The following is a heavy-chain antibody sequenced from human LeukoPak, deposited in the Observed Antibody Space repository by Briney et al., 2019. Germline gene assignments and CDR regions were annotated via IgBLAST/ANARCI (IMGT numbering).Heavy chain of an antibody. CDR2: IYYSGST. CDR3: ANLYDYVWGSYRSSY. Sequence: SETLSLTCTVSGGSISSSIYSWGWIRQPPGKGLEWIGSIYYSGSTYYNPSLKSRVTISVDTSKNQFSLKLSSVTAADTAVYYCANLYDYVWGSYRSSYWGQGTLVTVSS. D-gene: IGHD3-16*02. CDR1: GGSISSSIYS. V-gene: IGHV4-39*01. J-gene: IGHJ4*02.